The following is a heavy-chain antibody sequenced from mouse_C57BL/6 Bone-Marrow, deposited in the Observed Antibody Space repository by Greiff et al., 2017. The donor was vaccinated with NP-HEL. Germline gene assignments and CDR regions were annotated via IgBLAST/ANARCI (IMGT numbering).Heavy chain of an antibody. J-gene: IGHJ3*01. CDR2: IHPSDSDT. CDR3: AMVEGGGTYARFAY. V-gene: IGHV1-74*01. D-gene: IGHD1-1*02. Sequence: QVQLQQPGAELVKPGASVKVSCKASGYTFTSYWMHWVKQRPGQGLEWIGRIHPSDSDTNYNQKFKGKATLTVDKSSSTAYMQLSSLTSEDSAVYYCAMVEGGGTYARFAYWGQGTLVTVSA. CDR1: GYTFTSYW.